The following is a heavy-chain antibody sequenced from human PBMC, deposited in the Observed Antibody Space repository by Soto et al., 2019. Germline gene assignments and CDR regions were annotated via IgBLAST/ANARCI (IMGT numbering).Heavy chain of an antibody. CDR3: SKGEMSTIRNSFDP. CDR1: GFNTRFYS. CDR2: LSRSGGAT. D-gene: IGHD1-7*01. V-gene: IGHV3-23*01. Sequence: QTGGSLRLSCTASGFNTRFYSMSWVRQAPGKGLEWVAALSRSGGATYYADSVRGRFTISRDVSKDTLFLQMSNLRAEDTALYYCSKGEMSTIRNSFDPWGQGTLVTVSS. J-gene: IGHJ5*02.